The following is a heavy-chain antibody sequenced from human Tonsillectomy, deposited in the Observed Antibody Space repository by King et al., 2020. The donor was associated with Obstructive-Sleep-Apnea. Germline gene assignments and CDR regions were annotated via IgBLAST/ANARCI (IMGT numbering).Heavy chain of an antibody. CDR3: AKDSAGPYCGGDCYSSYAFDI. CDR1: GFTFSSYA. V-gene: IGHV3-23*04. J-gene: IGHJ3*02. D-gene: IGHD2-21*02. CDR2: ISGSGGST. Sequence: QLVQSGGGLVQPGGSLRLSCAASGFTFSSYAMSWVRQAPGKGLEWVSAISGSGGSTYYADSVKGRFTISRDNSKNTLYLQMNSLRAEDTAVYYCAKDSAGPYCGGDCYSSYAFDIWGQGTMVTVSS.